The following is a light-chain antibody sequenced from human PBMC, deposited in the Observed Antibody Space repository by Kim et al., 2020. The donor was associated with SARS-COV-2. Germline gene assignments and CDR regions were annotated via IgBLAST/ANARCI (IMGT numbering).Light chain of an antibody. CDR3: SSYTASANVVL. CDR1: SSDVGTYDL. J-gene: IGLJ3*02. CDR2: DVT. Sequence: QSALTQPASVSGSPGQSITISCAGTSSDVGTYDLVSWYQHHPGKAPKLIIYDVTNRPSGISNRFSGSKSGNTASLTISGLQAEDEAFYHCSSYTASANVVLFGGGTKLTVL. V-gene: IGLV2-14*03.